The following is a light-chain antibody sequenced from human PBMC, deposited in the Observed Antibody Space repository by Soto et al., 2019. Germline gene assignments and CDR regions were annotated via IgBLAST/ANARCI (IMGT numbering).Light chain of an antibody. CDR3: QQYGSSGT. J-gene: IGKJ5*01. V-gene: IGKV3-20*01. Sequence: EIVLTQSPGTLSLSPGERATLSCRASQSVASRNLAWYQQKSGQAPRLLIYGASNRATGIPDRFSGSGSGTDFTLTISRLEPEDFAVYYCQQYGSSGTFGQGTRLEI. CDR2: GAS. CDR1: QSVASRN.